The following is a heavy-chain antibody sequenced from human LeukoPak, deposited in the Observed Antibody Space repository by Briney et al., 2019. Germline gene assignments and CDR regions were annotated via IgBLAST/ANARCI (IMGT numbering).Heavy chain of an antibody. J-gene: IGHJ4*02. CDR3: ARGGDSGTYGTGVFDY. V-gene: IGHV3-23*01. Sequence: PGGSLRLSCAASGFTFSSYAMSWVRQAPGKGLEWVSAISGSGGSTYYADSVKGRFTISRDNSKNTLYLQMNSLRAEDTAVYYCARGGDSGTYGTGVFDYWGQGTLVTVSS. CDR2: ISGSGGST. D-gene: IGHD1-26*01. CDR1: GFTFSSYA.